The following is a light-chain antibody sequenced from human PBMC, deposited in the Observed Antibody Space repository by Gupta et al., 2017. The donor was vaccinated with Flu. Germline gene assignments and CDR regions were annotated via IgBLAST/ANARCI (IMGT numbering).Light chain of an antibody. CDR1: QSLGRSDGNTY. V-gene: IGKV2-30*02. J-gene: IGKJ2*01. CDR3: MQDKHWTT. Sequence: PVTLGQPTYISCSSSQSLGRSDGNTYLSWLHQRPGQSPRRIIYKGSNRDCGDPDRFSGSGAGNDFTLKISRGEAEDAGVYYGMQDKHWTTFGQGTKLEIK. CDR2: KGS.